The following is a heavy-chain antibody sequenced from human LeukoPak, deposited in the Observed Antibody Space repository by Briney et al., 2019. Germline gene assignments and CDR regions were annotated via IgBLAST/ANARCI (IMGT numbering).Heavy chain of an antibody. V-gene: IGHV1-2*02. Sequence: ASVKVSCKASGYTFTGYYMHWVRQAPGQGLEWMGWIDPNSGGTNYAQKFQDRVTMTRDTSISTAYMELSRLRSDDTAVYYCARVRLERRSDAFDIWGQGTMVTVSS. CDR3: ARVRLERRSDAFDI. CDR1: GYTFTGYY. D-gene: IGHD1-1*01. J-gene: IGHJ3*02. CDR2: IDPNSGGT.